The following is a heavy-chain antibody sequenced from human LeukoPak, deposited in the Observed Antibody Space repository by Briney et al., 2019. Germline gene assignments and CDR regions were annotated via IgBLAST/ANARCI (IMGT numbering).Heavy chain of an antibody. CDR2: LYYSGST. J-gene: IGHJ1*01. CDR1: GASISTYY. D-gene: IGHD2/OR15-2a*01. V-gene: IGHV4-59*01. Sequence: SETLSLTCTVSGASISTYYWSWIRQPPGKGLEWIGYLYYSGSTTYSPSLKSRVTMSVDTSKSQFSLKLNSVTAADTAIYYCARVRGTFETDWGQGTLVTVSS. CDR3: ARVRGTFETD.